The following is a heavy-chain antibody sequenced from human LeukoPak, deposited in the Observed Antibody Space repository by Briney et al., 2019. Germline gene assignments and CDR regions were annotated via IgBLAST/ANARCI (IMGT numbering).Heavy chain of an antibody. D-gene: IGHD3-10*02. Sequence: GASAKVSCKASGYTFINYYMHWVRQAPGQGLEWMGIINPSGGSTSCGQKFQGRVTMTRDMSTSTFYMELSSLRFEDTAVYYCARGPHRRTYDRDNWFDPWGQGTLVTVSS. CDR2: INPSGGST. CDR3: ARGPHRRTYDRDNWFDP. CDR1: GYTFINYY. V-gene: IGHV1-46*01. J-gene: IGHJ5*02.